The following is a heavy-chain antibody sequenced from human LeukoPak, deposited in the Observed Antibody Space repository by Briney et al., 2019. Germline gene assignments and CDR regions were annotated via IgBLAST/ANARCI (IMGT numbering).Heavy chain of an antibody. CDR2: ISSSGSTI. D-gene: IGHD1-26*01. CDR1: GFTFSSYS. CDR3: ARDVWKLLSLPTDAFDI. V-gene: IGHV3-48*01. J-gene: IGHJ3*02. Sequence: GGSLRLSCAASGFTFSSYSMNWVRQAPGKGLEWVSYISSSGSTIYYADSVKGRFTISRDNAKNSLYLQMNSLRAEDTAVYYCARDVWKLLSLPTDAFDIWGQGTMVTVSS.